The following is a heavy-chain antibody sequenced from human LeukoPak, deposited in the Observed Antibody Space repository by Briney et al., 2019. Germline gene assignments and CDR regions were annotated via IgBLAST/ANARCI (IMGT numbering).Heavy chain of an antibody. V-gene: IGHV3-23*01. J-gene: IGHJ6*02. D-gene: IGHD1-14*01. CDR3: AKDGTGSWGMDV. Sequence: GGSLRLSCAASGFTFSSYAMSWARQAPGKGLEWVSAISGSGGSTYYADAVKGRFTISRDNSKNTLYLQMNSLRAEDTAVYYCAKDGTGSWGMDVWGQGTTVTVSS. CDR2: ISGSGGST. CDR1: GFTFSSYA.